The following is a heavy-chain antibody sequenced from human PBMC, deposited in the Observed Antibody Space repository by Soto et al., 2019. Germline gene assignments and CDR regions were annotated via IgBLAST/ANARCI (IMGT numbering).Heavy chain of an antibody. Sequence: QVQLQESGPGLVRPSETLSLTCTVSGGSISSYYWSWIRQPPGKGLEWIGYIYYSGSTNYNPSLKSRVTISVDTSKNHFSLKLSSVTAADTAVYYCARHQITAQHLLPFDYWGQGALVAVSS. CDR1: GGSISSYY. CDR3: ARHQITAQHLLPFDY. V-gene: IGHV4-59*08. CDR2: IYYSGST. D-gene: IGHD6-13*01. J-gene: IGHJ4*02.